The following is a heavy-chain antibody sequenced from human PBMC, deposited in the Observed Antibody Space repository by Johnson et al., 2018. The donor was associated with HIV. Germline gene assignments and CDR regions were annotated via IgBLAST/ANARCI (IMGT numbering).Heavy chain of an antibody. J-gene: IGHJ3*02. Sequence: QVLLVESGGGVVQPGRSLRLSCAASGFTFSSYGMHWVRQAPGKGLEWVAVIWYAGSNKNYAASVKGRFTISRDNSKNTLYLQMNSLRAEDTAVYYGARDYREANALDIWGQGTMVTVSS. CDR2: IWYAGSNK. CDR3: ARDYREANALDI. D-gene: IGHD1-26*01. CDR1: GFTFSSYG. V-gene: IGHV3-33*01.